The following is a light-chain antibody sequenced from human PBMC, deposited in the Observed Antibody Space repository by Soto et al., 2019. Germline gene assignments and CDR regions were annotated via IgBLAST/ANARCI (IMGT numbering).Light chain of an antibody. CDR3: QQSYSTPRS. J-gene: IGKJ1*01. V-gene: IGKV1-39*01. CDR2: AAS. CDR1: QSISNY. Sequence: DIQMTQSPSSLSASVGDRVTINCGSGQSISNYLNWYQQKPGKVPQLLIYAASSLQSGVPSRFSGSGSGTDFTLTISSLQPEDFATYYCQQSYSTPRSFGQGTKVEFK.